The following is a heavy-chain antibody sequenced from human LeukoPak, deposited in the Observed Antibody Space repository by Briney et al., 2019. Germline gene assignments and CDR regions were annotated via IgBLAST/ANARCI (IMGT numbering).Heavy chain of an antibody. Sequence: TGGSLRLSCAASGFTFSSYAMSWVRQAPGKGLEWVPVISGSGDSTYYADSVKGRFTISRHNSKNTLYLQMNGLRAEDTAVYYCAKLIGYSYGYPDYWGQGTLVTVSS. J-gene: IGHJ4*02. D-gene: IGHD5-18*01. CDR1: GFTFSSYA. V-gene: IGHV3-23*01. CDR3: AKLIGYSYGYPDY. CDR2: ISGSGDST.